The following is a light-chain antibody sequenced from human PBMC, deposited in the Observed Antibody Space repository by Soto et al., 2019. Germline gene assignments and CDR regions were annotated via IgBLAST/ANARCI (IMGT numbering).Light chain of an antibody. CDR2: GPS. Sequence: EIVMTQSPATLSVSPGERATLFCRASQGVNTYLAWYQQKPGQAPRLLIYGPSTRATGIPARFSGSGSGTDFTLTVSSLQPEDFATYYCQQLFMYPPTFGPGTKVDIK. CDR1: QGVNTY. CDR3: QQLFMYPPT. J-gene: IGKJ3*01. V-gene: IGKV3-15*01.